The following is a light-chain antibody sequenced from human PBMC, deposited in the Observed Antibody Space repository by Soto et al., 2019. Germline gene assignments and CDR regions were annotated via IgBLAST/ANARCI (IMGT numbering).Light chain of an antibody. V-gene: IGKV1-17*01. J-gene: IGKJ2*01. CDR3: LQHNTYPYT. CDR1: QGIGNA. Sequence: DIQVTQSPSSLSASVGDRVTITCRQSQGIGNALGWYQQRPGKAPKRLIYAASSLQSGVPSRCSGSGSGTEFTLTISSLQPEDFATYDCLQHNTYPYTFGQGTKLEIK. CDR2: AAS.